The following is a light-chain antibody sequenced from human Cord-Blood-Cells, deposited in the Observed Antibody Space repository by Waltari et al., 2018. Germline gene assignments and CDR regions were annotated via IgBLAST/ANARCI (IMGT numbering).Light chain of an antibody. J-gene: IGLJ2*01. Sequence: QLVLPQSPSASASLGPPAKPPCTPSRAPRSYAIPRHPQQPEKGPRYLMKLNSDGSHSKGDGIPDRFSGSSSGAERYLTISSLQSEDEADYYCQTWGTGIVVFGGGTKLTVL. V-gene: IGLV4-69*01. CDR1: RAPRSYA. CDR2: LNSDGSH. CDR3: QTWGTGIVV.